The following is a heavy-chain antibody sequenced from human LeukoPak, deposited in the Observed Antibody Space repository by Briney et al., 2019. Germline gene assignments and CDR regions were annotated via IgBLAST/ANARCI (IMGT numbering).Heavy chain of an antibody. Sequence: PGGSLRLSCAASGFTFSDYYMSWVRQAPGKGLEWVSVIYSGGSTYYADSVKGRFTISRDNSKNTLYLQMNSLRAEDTAVYYCARLRYDIYFDYWGQGTLVTVSS. V-gene: IGHV3-53*01. CDR3: ARLRYDIYFDY. J-gene: IGHJ4*02. CDR2: IYSGGST. D-gene: IGHD3-9*01. CDR1: GFTFSDYY.